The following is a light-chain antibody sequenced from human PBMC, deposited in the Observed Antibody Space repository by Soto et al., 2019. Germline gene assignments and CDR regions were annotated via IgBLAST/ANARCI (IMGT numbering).Light chain of an antibody. J-gene: IGKJ1*01. CDR1: QSITDW. Sequence: DIQMTQSPSTLSASVGDRGTITCRASQSITDWLAWYQQKPGKAPKFLIYKASNLEGGVPSRFSGSGSGTELTLTISSEQSEDFATYYCQYWDDYSWTFGQGTKVEIK. V-gene: IGKV1-5*03. CDR2: KAS. CDR3: QYWDDYSWT.